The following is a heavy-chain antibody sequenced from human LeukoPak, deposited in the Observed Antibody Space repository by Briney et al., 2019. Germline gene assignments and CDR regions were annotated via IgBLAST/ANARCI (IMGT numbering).Heavy chain of an antibody. D-gene: IGHD5-24*01. CDR2: IYYSGST. CDR1: GSSISSYY. Sequence: SETLSLTCTVSGSSISSYYWSWIRQPPGKGLEWIGYIYYSGSTNYNPSLKSRVTISVDTSKNQFSLKLSSVTAADTAVYYCARVRAVTRDGYRYYFDYWGQGTLVTVSS. V-gene: IGHV4-59*01. J-gene: IGHJ4*02. CDR3: ARVRAVTRDGYRYYFDY.